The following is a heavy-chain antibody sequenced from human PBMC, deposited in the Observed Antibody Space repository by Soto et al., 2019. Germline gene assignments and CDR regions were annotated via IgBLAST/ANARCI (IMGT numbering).Heavy chain of an antibody. Sequence: EVQLVETGGGLIQPGGSLRLSCAASGFTVSSNYMSWVRQAPGKGREWVSVIYSGGSTYYADSVKGRFTISRDNSKNTLYLQMNSLRAEDTAVYYCAGPGEGSYFDYYYYYGMDVWGQGTTVTVSS. CDR2: IYSGGST. V-gene: IGHV3-53*02. D-gene: IGHD1-26*01. J-gene: IGHJ6*02. CDR1: GFTVSSNY. CDR3: AGPGEGSYFDYYYYYGMDV.